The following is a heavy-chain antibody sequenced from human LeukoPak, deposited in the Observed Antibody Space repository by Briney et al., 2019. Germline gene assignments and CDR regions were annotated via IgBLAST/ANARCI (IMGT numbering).Heavy chain of an antibody. D-gene: IGHD3-9*01. Sequence: SETLSLTCTVSGASISSNYWSWIRQPAGKGLEYIGRIYNIGSTSYSPSLKSRVTISVDTSKNQFSLKLSSVTAADTAVYYCARVRGALTGYPYYYYYYYMDVWGKGTTVTISS. CDR1: GASISSNY. CDR2: IYNIGST. CDR3: ARVRGALTGYPYYYYYYYMDV. V-gene: IGHV4-4*07. J-gene: IGHJ6*03.